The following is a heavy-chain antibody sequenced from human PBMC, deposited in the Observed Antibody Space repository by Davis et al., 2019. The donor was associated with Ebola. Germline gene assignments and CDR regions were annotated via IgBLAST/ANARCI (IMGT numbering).Heavy chain of an antibody. Sequence: MPGGSLRLSCAASGFTFSSYSMNWVRQSPGKGLEWIGYVDYSGTTNYNPALKSRVTMSVDTSKNQFSLKLSSVTAADTAVYYCATQYSNGWFDPWGQGILVTVSS. V-gene: IGHV4-59*01. CDR1: GFTFSSYS. D-gene: IGHD2/OR15-2a*01. CDR2: VDYSGTT. CDR3: ATQYSNGWFDP. J-gene: IGHJ5*02.